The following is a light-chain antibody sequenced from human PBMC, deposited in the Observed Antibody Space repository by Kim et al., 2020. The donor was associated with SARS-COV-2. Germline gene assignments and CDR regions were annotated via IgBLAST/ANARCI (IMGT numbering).Light chain of an antibody. V-gene: IGKV1-9*01. J-gene: IGKJ4*01. Sequence: QLTQSPSSLSASVGDSITITCRASQAINSYLAWYQQKPGKAPKLLIHTTFTLQSGVPSRFSGSRSGTDFTLTISSLQPEDFATYYCQQLNSYPVTFGGGTKVDIK. CDR2: TTF. CDR1: QAINSY. CDR3: QQLNSYPVT.